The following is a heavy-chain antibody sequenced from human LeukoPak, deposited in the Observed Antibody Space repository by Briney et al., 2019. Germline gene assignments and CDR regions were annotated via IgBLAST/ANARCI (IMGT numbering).Heavy chain of an antibody. D-gene: IGHD2-2*01. CDR1: GGTFSSYA. CDR3: AREIVVVPAAMAGGMDV. CDR2: ISAYNGNT. Sequence: ASVKVSCKASGGTFSSYAISWVRQAPGQGLEWMGWISAYNGNTNYAQKLQGRVTMTTDTSTSTAYMELRSLRSDDTAVYYCAREIVVVPAAMAGGMDVWGKGTTVTVSS. V-gene: IGHV1-18*01. J-gene: IGHJ6*03.